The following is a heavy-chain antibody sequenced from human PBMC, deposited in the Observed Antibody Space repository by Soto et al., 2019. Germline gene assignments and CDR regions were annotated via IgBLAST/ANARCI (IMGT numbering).Heavy chain of an antibody. Sequence: GGSLRLSCAASGFSFSTFALHWVRQAPGEGLEWVALISHDGRIEKYADSVKGRVTISRDNSKNTLYMQMDSLRLEATGVYYCARDGLPDDFRSGGYWFDPWGQGTQVTVSS. CDR1: GFSFSTFA. J-gene: IGHJ5*02. CDR3: ARDGLPDDFRSGGYWFDP. D-gene: IGHD3-3*01. CDR2: ISHDGRIE. V-gene: IGHV3-30-3*01.